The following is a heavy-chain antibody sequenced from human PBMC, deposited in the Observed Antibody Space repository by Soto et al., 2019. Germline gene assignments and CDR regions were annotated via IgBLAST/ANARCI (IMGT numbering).Heavy chain of an antibody. J-gene: IGHJ6*02. CDR1: GFTFSSYS. V-gene: IGHV3-21*01. CDR2: ISSSSSYI. CDR3: ARDDLRLRDSYYGSGSYSYYYYGMDV. D-gene: IGHD3-10*01. Sequence: GGSLRLSCAASGFTFSSYSMNWVRQAPGKGLEWVSSISSSSSYIYYADSVKGRFTISRDNAKNSLYLQMNSLRAEDTAVYYCARDDLRLRDSYYGSGSYSYYYYGMDVWGQGTTVTVSS.